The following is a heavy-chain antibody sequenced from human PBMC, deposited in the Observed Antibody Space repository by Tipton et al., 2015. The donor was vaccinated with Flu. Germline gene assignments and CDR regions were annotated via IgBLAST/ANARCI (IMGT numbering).Heavy chain of an antibody. CDR2: ISFDGSNK. Sequence: SLRLSCEASGFTFSSYSVGWVRQAPGKGLEWVTVISFDGSNKHYADSVKGRFTISRDNAKKSLYLQMNSLLAEDTAVYYCARTSLDDYGDSYYFDQWGQGTLVAVSS. D-gene: IGHD4-17*01. CDR1: GFTFSSYS. CDR3: ARTSLDDYGDSYYFDQ. V-gene: IGHV3-30-3*01. J-gene: IGHJ4*02.